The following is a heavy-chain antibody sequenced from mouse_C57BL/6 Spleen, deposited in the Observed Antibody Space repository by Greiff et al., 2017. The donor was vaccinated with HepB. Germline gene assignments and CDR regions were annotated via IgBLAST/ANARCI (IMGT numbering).Heavy chain of an antibody. CDR1: GYSFTGYY. CDR2: INPSTGGT. J-gene: IGHJ3*01. D-gene: IGHD3-2*02. CDR3: ARGDSSGKLAY. Sequence: EVQLQQSGPELVKPGASAKISCKAPGYSFTGYYMNWVKQSPEKSLEWIGEINPSTGGTTYNQKFKAKATLTVDKSSSTAYMQLKSLTSEDSAVYYCARGDSSGKLAYWGQGTLVTVSA. V-gene: IGHV1-42*01.